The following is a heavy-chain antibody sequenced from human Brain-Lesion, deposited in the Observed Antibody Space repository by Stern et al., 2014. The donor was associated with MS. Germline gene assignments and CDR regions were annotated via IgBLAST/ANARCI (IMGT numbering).Heavy chain of an antibody. V-gene: IGHV4-39*02. CDR1: GGSVSSTSYA. CDR2: IYYSGHP. D-gene: IGHD2-15*01. Sequence: VQLVESGPGLVKPSETLSLTCTVAGGSVSSTSYAWAWIRQPPGKGLEWIGTIYYSGHPYYSPSLQSRLTISLDPSKNHFSLQLGFVTAADTAVYYCAGEEDIRYCSGGSCTGNWFDPWGQGTLVTVSS. CDR3: AGEEDIRYCSGGSCTGNWFDP. J-gene: IGHJ5*02.